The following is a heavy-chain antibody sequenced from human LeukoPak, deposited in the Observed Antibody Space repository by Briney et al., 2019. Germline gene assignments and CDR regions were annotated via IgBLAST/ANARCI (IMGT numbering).Heavy chain of an antibody. D-gene: IGHD1-26*01. CDR1: GGTFSSYA. Sequence: AASVKVSCKASGGTFSSYAISWVRQAPGQGLEWMGGIIPIFGTANYAQKFQGRVTITADESTSTAYMELSSLRSEDTAVYYCAGIGRYQPPYILDYWGQGTLVTVSS. V-gene: IGHV1-69*01. CDR3: AGIGRYQPPYILDY. CDR2: IIPIFGTA. J-gene: IGHJ4*02.